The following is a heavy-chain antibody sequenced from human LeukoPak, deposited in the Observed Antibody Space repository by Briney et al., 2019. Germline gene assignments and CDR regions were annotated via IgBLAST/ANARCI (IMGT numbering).Heavy chain of an antibody. CDR1: GYTFTSYD. J-gene: IGHJ4*02. CDR2: MNPNSGNT. V-gene: IGHV1-8*03. D-gene: IGHD2-2*01. CDR3: ARGPVYCSSTSCPWGYFDY. Sequence: ASVKVSCKASGYTFTSYDINWVRQATGQGLEWMGWMNPNSGNTGYAQKFQGRVTITRNTSISTAYMELSSLRSEDTAVYYCARGPVYCSSTSCPWGYFDYWGQGTLVTVSS.